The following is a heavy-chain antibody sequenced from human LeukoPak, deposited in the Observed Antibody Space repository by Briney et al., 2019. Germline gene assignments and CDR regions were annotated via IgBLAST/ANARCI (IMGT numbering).Heavy chain of an antibody. CDR1: GFTFSSYA. D-gene: IGHD5-12*01. CDR3: AKGTGATGPGSSDY. CDR2: ISGSGGST. J-gene: IGHJ4*02. V-gene: IGHV3-23*01. Sequence: PGGSLRLSCAASGFTFSSYAMSWVRQAPGKGLEWVSAISGSGGSTYYADSVKGRFTISRDNSKNTLYLQMNSLRAEDTALYYCAKGTGATGPGSSDYWGQGTLVTVSS.